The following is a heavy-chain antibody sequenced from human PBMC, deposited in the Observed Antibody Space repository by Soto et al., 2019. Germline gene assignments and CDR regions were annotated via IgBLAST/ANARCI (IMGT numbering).Heavy chain of an antibody. Sequence: GGSLRLSCTASGFTFSDYRMNWVRPAPGKGLEWVSSISSSSSYIYYGDSVKGRFTISRDNAENSLHLQMKSLRAEDTAVYYCVRGQHYHTTTARNEAFDLWS. CDR2: ISSSSSYI. CDR1: GFTFSDYR. J-gene: IGHJ2*01. CDR3: VRGQHYHTTTARNEAFDL. V-gene: IGHV3-21*01. D-gene: IGHD1-26*01.